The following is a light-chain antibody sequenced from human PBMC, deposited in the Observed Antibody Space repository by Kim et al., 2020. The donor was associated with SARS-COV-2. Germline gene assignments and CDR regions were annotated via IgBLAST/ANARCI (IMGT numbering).Light chain of an antibody. Sequence: SSELTQDPAVSVALGQTVRITCQGDSLRTYDTTWFQQKPGQAPIVFFYGKNDRPSGIPDRFSGSSSGNTASLTITATQAGDEADYYCNSRDNNDNVIFGGGTRLTVL. V-gene: IGLV3-19*01. CDR1: SLRTYD. J-gene: IGLJ2*01. CDR3: NSRDNNDNVI. CDR2: GKN.